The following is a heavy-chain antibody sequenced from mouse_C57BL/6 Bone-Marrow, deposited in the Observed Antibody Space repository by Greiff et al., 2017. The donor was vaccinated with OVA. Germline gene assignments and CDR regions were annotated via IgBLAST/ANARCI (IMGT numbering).Heavy chain of an antibody. CDR1: GYTFTDYE. J-gene: IGHJ2*01. V-gene: IGHV1-15*01. Sequence: VQLQQSGAELVRPGASVTLSCKASGYTFTDYEMHWVKQTPVHGLEWIGAIVPETGGTAYNQKFKGKAILTADKSSSTAYMELRSLTSEDSAVYYCTRSYSNYGDFDYWGQGTTLTVSS. CDR3: TRSYSNYGDFDY. D-gene: IGHD2-5*01. CDR2: IVPETGGT.